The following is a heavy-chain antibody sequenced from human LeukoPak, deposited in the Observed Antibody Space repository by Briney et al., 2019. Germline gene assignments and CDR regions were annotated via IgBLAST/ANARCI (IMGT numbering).Heavy chain of an antibody. CDR1: GFTVSSNY. Sequence: PGGSLRLSCAVSGFTVSSNYMSWVRQAPGKGLEWVSVIYSGGSTYYADSVKGRFTISRDNSKNTLYLQMNSLRAEDTAVYYCASGRTAGYYWGQGTLVTVAS. CDR2: IYSGGST. D-gene: IGHD6-13*01. CDR3: ASGRTAGYY. J-gene: IGHJ4*02. V-gene: IGHV3-53*01.